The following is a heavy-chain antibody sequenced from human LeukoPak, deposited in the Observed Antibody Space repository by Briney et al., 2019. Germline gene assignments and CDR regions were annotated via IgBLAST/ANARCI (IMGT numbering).Heavy chain of an antibody. V-gene: IGHV1-69*06. CDR2: IIPIFGTA. Sequence: GASVKVSCKASGGTFSSYAISWVRQAPGQGLEWMGGIIPIFGTANYAQKFQGRVTITADKSTSTAYMELSSLRSEDTAVYYCARERNSRPRGFDPWGQGTLVTVSS. CDR1: GGTFSSYA. CDR3: ARERNSRPRGFDP. D-gene: IGHD6-13*01. J-gene: IGHJ5*02.